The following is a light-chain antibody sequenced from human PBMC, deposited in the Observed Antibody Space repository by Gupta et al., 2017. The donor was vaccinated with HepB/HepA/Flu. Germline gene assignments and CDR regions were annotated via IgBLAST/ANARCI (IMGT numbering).Light chain of an antibody. CDR1: NSNIGIKT. V-gene: IGLV1-44*01. J-gene: IGLJ1*01. CDR2: GNA. CDR3: AAGDDTLSYV. Sequence: SVLTQPPSASGTPGQRVTISCSGSNSNIGIKTVTWYRQLPGTAPKLLLFGNAQRPSGVPDRFSGSKSGTAASLVISGLQADDEADYYCAAGDDTLSYVFGTGTKVNVL.